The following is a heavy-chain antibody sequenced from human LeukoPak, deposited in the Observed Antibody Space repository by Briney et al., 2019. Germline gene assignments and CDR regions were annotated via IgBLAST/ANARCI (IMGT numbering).Heavy chain of an antibody. CDR2: INSDGSST. Sequence: GGSLRLSCAASGLTFSSYWMHWVRQAPGKGLVWVSRINSDGSSTSYADSVKGRFTISRDNAKNTLYLQMNSLRAEDTAVYYCARVDYYDSSGYFPPYGMDVWGQGTTVTVSS. CDR3: ARVDYYDSSGYFPPYGMDV. V-gene: IGHV3-74*01. J-gene: IGHJ6*02. CDR1: GLTFSSYW. D-gene: IGHD3-22*01.